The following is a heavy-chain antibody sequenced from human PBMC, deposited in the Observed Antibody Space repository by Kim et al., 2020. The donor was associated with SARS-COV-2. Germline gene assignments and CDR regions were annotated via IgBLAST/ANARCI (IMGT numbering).Heavy chain of an antibody. J-gene: IGHJ3*02. CDR1: GGAFSYYG. CDR2: IIPLFRTA. D-gene: IGHD1-20*01. V-gene: IGHV1-69*05. Sequence: SVKVSCTASGGAFSYYGISWMRQAPGQGLEWVGGIIPLFRTANYAQNFQGRVSITTDESTRTAFMEMSSPRVEYTAGYYCARDGLSGTEKPIDAFDIWG. CDR3: ARDGLSGTEKPIDAFDI.